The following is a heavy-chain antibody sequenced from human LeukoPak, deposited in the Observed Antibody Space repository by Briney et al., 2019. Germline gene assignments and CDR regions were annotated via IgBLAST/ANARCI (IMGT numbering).Heavy chain of an antibody. CDR1: GYTLTELS. CDR2: FNPEKGET. J-gene: IGHJ4*02. D-gene: IGHD3-22*01. Sequence: ASVKVSCKVSGYTLTELSMHWVRQAPGKGFEWMGRFNPEKGETIYAQKFQGRVTMTEDTSTDTAYMELSSLRSEDTAVYYCATEGYYDSSGYYTDYWGQGTLVTVSS. CDR3: ATEGYYDSSGYYTDY. V-gene: IGHV1-24*01.